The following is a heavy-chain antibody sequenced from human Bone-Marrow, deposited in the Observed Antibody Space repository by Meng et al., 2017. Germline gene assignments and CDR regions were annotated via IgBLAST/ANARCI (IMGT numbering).Heavy chain of an antibody. D-gene: IGHD6-13*01. CDR2: IKSNSDGGTT. J-gene: IGHJ4*02. CDR3: ATGAAAADH. CDR1: GFSFTDAW. Sequence: VGSGGGVVTPGGSLRLSCVASGFSFTDAWMSWVRQAPGKGLEWVGRIKSNSDGGTTDYAAPVKGRFTISRDDSKNTLYLQMNSLITEDTAVYFCATGAAAADHWGQGTLVTVSS. V-gene: IGHV3-15*01.